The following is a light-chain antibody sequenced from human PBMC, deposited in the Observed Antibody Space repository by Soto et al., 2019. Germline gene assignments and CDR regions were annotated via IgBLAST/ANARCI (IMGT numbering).Light chain of an antibody. CDR3: QQYGRSGT. Sequence: EIVLTQSPGTLSLSPGERATLSCRASQSVSRTYLAWYQQKPVQAPRLLIYATSSRATGIPDRFSGSGSGTDFTLTISRLEPEDFAVYYCQQYGRSGTFGQGTKVELQ. V-gene: IGKV3-20*01. CDR1: QSVSRTY. CDR2: ATS. J-gene: IGKJ1*01.